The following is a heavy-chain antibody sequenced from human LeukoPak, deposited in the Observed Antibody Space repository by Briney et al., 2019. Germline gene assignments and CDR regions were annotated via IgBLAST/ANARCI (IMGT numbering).Heavy chain of an antibody. D-gene: IGHD3-22*01. V-gene: IGHV4-61*02. J-gene: IGHJ4*02. CDR2: IYTSGST. CDR3: ARGTIYDSSGYYY. Sequence: SQTLSLTCTVSGGSISSGSYYWSWIRQPAGKGLEWIGRIYTSGSTNYNPSLKSRVTISVDTSKNQFSLKLCSVTAADTAVYYCARGTIYDSSGYYYWGQGTLVTVSS. CDR1: GGSISSGSYY.